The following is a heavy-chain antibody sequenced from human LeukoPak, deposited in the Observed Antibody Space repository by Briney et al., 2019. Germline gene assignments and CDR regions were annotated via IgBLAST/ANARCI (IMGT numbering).Heavy chain of an antibody. CDR2: IGSSGSTI. J-gene: IGHJ4*02. Sequence: PGGSLRLSCAASGFTFSSYEMNWVRQAPGKGLEWASYIGSSGSTIYYADSVKGRFTISRDNAKNSLYLQMNSLRAEDTAVYYCARAIAGPIAAAGTDFDYWGQGTLVTVSS. V-gene: IGHV3-48*03. CDR3: ARAIAGPIAAAGTDFDY. D-gene: IGHD6-13*01. CDR1: GFTFSSYE.